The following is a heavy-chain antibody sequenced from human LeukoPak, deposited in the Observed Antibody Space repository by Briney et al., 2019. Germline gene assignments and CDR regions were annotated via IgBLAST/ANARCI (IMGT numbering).Heavy chain of an antibody. J-gene: IGHJ4*02. Sequence: SETLSLTCTVSGGSISNSFWSWIRQPAGKGLEWIGRIYTDGSTNSNPSLRSRITVSLDTSKNQFSLKLTSVTAADTAVYSCARAPSGCGGTCAFDSWGQGTLVTVSS. CDR3: ARAPSGCGGTCAFDS. V-gene: IGHV4-4*07. CDR1: GGSISNSF. D-gene: IGHD2-15*01. CDR2: IYTDGST.